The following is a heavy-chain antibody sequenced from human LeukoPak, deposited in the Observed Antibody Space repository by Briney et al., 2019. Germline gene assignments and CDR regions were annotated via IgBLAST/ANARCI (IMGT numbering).Heavy chain of an antibody. J-gene: IGHJ4*02. V-gene: IGHV3-74*01. CDR3: ARDLEGGYYYDSSGYQPLGY. D-gene: IGHD3-22*01. CDR1: GFTFSSYW. CDR2: INTDGSST. Sequence: GGSLRLSCAAAGFTFSSYWMHWVRQAPGKGLVWVSRINTDGSSTSYADSVKGRFTISRDNAKNTLCLQMNSLRAEDTAVYYCARDLEGGYYYDSSGYQPLGYWGQGTLVTVSS.